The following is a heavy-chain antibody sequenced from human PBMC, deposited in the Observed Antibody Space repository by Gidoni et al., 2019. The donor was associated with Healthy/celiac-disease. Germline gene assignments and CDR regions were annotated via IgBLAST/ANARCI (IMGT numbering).Heavy chain of an antibody. CDR2: IYTSGST. Sequence: QVQLQESGPGLVKPSQTLSLTCTVSGGPISSGSYYWSWIRQPAGKGLEWIGRIYTSGSTNYNPSLKSRVTISVDTSKNQFSLKLSSVTAADTAVYYCARAIGPSSFDIWGQGTMVTVSS. CDR1: GGPISSGSYY. CDR3: ARAIGPSSFDI. V-gene: IGHV4-61*02. D-gene: IGHD3-16*01. J-gene: IGHJ3*02.